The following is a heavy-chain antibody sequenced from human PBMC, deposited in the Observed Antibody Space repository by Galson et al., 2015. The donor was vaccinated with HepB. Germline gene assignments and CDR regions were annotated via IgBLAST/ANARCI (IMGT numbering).Heavy chain of an antibody. Sequence: SLRLSCAASGFTFSSYAMHWVRQAPGKGLEYVSAISSNGGSAYYADSVKGRFTISRDNSKNTLYLQMSSLRAEDTAVYYCVKAYGDYELGWGQGTLVTVSS. V-gene: IGHV3-64D*06. D-gene: IGHD4-17*01. CDR2: ISSNGGSA. J-gene: IGHJ4*02. CDR1: GFTFSSYA. CDR3: VKAYGDYELG.